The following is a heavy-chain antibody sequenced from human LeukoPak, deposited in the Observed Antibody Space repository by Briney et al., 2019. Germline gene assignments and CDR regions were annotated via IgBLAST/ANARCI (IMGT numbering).Heavy chain of an antibody. CDR3: AKDLYSSSAGTFDY. CDR2: IWFDGSIK. CDR1: GFTFSTYA. D-gene: IGHD6-6*01. Sequence: GRSLRLSCAASGFTFSTYAVHWVRQAPGKGLEWVAVIWFDGSIKYYAESVTGRFTISRDNSKNTLYLQMNSLRAEDTAVYYCAKDLYSSSAGTFDYWGQGTLVTVSS. V-gene: IGHV3-33*03. J-gene: IGHJ4*02.